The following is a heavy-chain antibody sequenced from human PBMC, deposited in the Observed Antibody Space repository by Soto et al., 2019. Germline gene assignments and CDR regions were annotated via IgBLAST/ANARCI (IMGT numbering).Heavy chain of an antibody. CDR3: AKDIRPRFLTGTFDY. D-gene: IGHD1-7*01. CDR2: VSWNSGSI. CDR1: GFTFDDYA. Sequence: GGSLRLSCAASGFTFDDYAMHWVRQAPGKGLEWVSGVSWNSGSIGYADSVKGRFTISIDNAKNSLYLQMNSLRAEDTALYYCAKDIRPRFLTGTFDYWGQGTLVTVSS. V-gene: IGHV3-9*01. J-gene: IGHJ4*02.